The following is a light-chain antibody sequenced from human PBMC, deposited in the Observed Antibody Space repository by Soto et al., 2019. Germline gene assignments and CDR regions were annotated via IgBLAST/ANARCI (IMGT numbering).Light chain of an antibody. CDR1: QSVTSSY. CDR3: QQYGNSPRT. V-gene: IGKV3-20*01. Sequence: EIVLTQSPGTLSLSPGERATLSCRASQSVTSSYLAWYQQKPGQAPRLLIYGASSRATGIPDRFSGSGSGTDFTLTTSSLEPEDFAVYYCQQYGNSPRTFGQGTKVDIK. J-gene: IGKJ1*01. CDR2: GAS.